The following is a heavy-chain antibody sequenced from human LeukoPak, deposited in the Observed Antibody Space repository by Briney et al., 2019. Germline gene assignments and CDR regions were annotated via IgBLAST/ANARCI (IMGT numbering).Heavy chain of an antibody. D-gene: IGHD3-3*01. Sequence: GGSLRLSCAASGFTFSSYAMSWVRQAPGKGLEWVSAISGSGGSTYYADSVKGRFTISRDNSRNTLYLQMNSLRAEDTAVYYCAKTERFLEWLFRYWGQGTLVTVSS. CDR1: GFTFSSYA. V-gene: IGHV3-23*01. J-gene: IGHJ4*02. CDR2: ISGSGGST. CDR3: AKTERFLEWLFRY.